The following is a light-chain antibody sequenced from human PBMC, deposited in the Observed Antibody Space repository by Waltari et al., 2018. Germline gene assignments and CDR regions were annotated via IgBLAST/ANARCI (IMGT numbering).Light chain of an antibody. CDR1: QDINIR. CDR2: GAS. J-gene: IGKJ4*01. Sequence: DIQMTQSPSSLSASVGDRVTITCRASQDINIRLAWYQQKPERVPKSLIYGASSLQSWVPSRFSGSGSGTDFTLTISSLQPEDFATYYCQQYKSYPITFGGGTKVDIK. V-gene: IGKV1D-16*01. CDR3: QQYKSYPIT.